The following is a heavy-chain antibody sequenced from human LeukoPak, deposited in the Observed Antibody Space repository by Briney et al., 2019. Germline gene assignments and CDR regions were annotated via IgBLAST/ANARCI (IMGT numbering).Heavy chain of an antibody. CDR3: ARGWLAETTVVTPYNY. CDR1: GGTFSSYA. J-gene: IGHJ4*02. CDR2: IIPIFGTA. D-gene: IGHD4-23*01. V-gene: IGHV1-69*13. Sequence: ASVKVSCKASGGTFSSYAISWVRQAPGQGLEWMGGIIPIFGTANYAQRFQGRVTITAVESMSTAYMELSSLRSEDTAVYYCARGWLAETTVVTPYNYWGQGTLVTVSS.